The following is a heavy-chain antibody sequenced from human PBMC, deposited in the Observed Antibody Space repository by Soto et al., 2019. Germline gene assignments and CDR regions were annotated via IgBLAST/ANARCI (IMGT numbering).Heavy chain of an antibody. D-gene: IGHD1-1*01. J-gene: IGHJ4*02. V-gene: IGHV3-23*01. Sequence: EVQLLESGGGLVQPGGALRLSCAASGFTFSSYAMNWVRQAPGKGLEWVSVISGSGGSTYYADSVKGRFTISRDNSRNTLYLQMNSLRAEDTAVYYCAKRATGTYFDYWGQGTLVTVSS. CDR3: AKRATGTYFDY. CDR1: GFTFSSYA. CDR2: ISGSGGST.